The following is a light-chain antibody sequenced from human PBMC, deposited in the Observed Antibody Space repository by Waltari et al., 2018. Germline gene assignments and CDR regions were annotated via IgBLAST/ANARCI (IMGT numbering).Light chain of an antibody. J-gene: IGKJ1*01. CDR3: MQSTQWPRT. V-gene: IGKV2-30*02. Sequence: DVVMTQSPLSLTVTLGQPASTSRRSSQGLIHSDGNTYLNWFQQRPGQSPRRLIYKVFNRESGVPDRFSGSGSGTDFTLKISRVEAEDVGFYYCMQSTQWPRTFGQGTKVQIK. CDR2: KVF. CDR1: QGLIHSDGNTY.